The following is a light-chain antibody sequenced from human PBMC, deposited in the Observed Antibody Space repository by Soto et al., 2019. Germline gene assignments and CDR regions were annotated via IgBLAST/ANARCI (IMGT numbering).Light chain of an antibody. CDR2: GAY. CDR3: QQSFGAPRT. J-gene: IGKJ1*01. V-gene: IGKV1-39*01. CDR1: ESISTY. Sequence: DIQMTQSPSSLSASLGDRFTVTCRSSESISTYLNRFQPRTGKAPKLLIYGAYTLQDGVPSRFSGSGSETEFTLTISSLQPEDFATYYCQQSFGAPRTFGQGTKVDIK.